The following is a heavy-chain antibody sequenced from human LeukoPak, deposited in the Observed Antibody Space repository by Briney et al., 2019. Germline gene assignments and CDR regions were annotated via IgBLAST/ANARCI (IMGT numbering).Heavy chain of an antibody. CDR2: IGTASDT. CDR3: ARGPPRGKYYYMDV. CDR1: RFTFSSFD. J-gene: IGHJ6*03. V-gene: IGHV3-13*01. D-gene: IGHD1-1*01. Sequence: GGSLRLSCAASRFTFSSFDMHWVRQPTGQGLGWVSTIGTASDTYYPGSVEGRFTLSRDNAKNSLYLQMNSLTAGDTAVYYCARGPPRGKYYYMDVWGKGTTVTVSS.